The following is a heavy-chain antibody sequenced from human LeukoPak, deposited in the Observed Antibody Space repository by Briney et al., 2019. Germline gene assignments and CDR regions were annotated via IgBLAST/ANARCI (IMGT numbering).Heavy chain of an antibody. V-gene: IGHV4-34*01. CDR2: INHSGST. Sequence: SETLSLTCAVYGGSFSGYYWSWIRQPPGKGLEWIGEINHSGSTNYNPSLKSRVTISVDTSKNQFSLKLSSVTAADTAVHYCAIPSVPAATFDYWGQGTLVTVSS. CDR1: GGSFSGYY. CDR3: AIPSVPAATFDY. D-gene: IGHD2-2*01. J-gene: IGHJ4*02.